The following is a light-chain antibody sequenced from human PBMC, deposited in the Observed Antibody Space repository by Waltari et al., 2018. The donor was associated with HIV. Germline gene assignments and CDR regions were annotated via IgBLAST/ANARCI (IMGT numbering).Light chain of an antibody. J-gene: IGLJ2*01. CDR3: SAFTITSTVI. CDR1: SSDIEPYNY. V-gene: IGLV2-14*03. Sequence: QSALTQPASVSGSPGQSISISCTGTSSDIEPYNYVSWYQQHAGKAPKLLIYQASHRPSGVSYRFSGSKSCSTASLTIPGLQANDEAHYYCSAFTITSTVIFGGGTRLTVL. CDR2: QAS.